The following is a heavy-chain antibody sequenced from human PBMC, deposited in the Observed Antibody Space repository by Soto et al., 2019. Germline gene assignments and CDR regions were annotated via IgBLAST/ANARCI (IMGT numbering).Heavy chain of an antibody. CDR3: AIDRYCSSTSCYGSEYYMDV. V-gene: IGHV4-59*08. CDR1: GGSISSYY. CDR2: IYYSGST. D-gene: IGHD2-2*01. Sequence: SETLSLTCTVSGGSISSYYWSWIRQPPGKGLEWIGYIYYSGSTNYNPSLKSRVTISVDTSKNQFSLKLSSVTAADTAVYYCAIDRYCSSTSCYGSEYYMDVWGKGTTVTVSS. J-gene: IGHJ6*03.